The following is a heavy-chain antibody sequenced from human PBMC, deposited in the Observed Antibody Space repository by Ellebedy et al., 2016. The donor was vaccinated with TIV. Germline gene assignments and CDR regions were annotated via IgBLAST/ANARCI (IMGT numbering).Heavy chain of an antibody. CDR3: AKAVERGALDI. D-gene: IGHD1-26*01. CDR1: GFTFDDYA. CDR2: ISWNSDVI. V-gene: IGHV3-9*03. Sequence: SLKISCEASGFTFDDYAMHWVRQAPGKGLEWVSGISWNSDVIEYADSVKGRFTISRDNAKNSVFLQMNSLRVEDMALYYCAKAVERGALDIWGQGTVATVSP. J-gene: IGHJ3*02.